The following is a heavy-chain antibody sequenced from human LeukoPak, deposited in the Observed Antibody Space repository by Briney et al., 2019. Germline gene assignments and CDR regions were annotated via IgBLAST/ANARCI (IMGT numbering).Heavy chain of an antibody. CDR3: AREDVDTAILFDY. V-gene: IGHV1-69*05. J-gene: IGHJ4*02. CDR1: GGTFSSYA. Sequence: SVKVSCKASGGTFSSYAISWVRQAPGQGLEWMGGIIPIFGTANYAQKFQGRVTITTGESTSTAYMELSSLRSEDTAVYYCAREDVDTAILFDYWGQGTLVTVSS. CDR2: IIPIFGTA. D-gene: IGHD5-18*01.